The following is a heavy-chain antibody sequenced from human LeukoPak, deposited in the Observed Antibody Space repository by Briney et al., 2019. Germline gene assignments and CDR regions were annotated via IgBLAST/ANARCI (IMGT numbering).Heavy chain of an antibody. J-gene: IGHJ4*02. CDR1: GFTFDDYA. Sequence: GRPLRLSCAASGFTFDDYAMHWVRQAPGKGLEWVSGISWNSGSIGYADSVKGRFTISRDNAKNSLYLQMNSLRAEDTALYYCVPESVAGTNYWGQGTLVTVSS. CDR3: VPESVAGTNY. D-gene: IGHD6-19*01. CDR2: ISWNSGSI. V-gene: IGHV3-9*01.